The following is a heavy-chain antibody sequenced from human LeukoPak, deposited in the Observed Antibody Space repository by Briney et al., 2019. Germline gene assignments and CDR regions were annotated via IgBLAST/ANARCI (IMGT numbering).Heavy chain of an antibody. Sequence: SETLSLTCTVSGGSISSSSYYWGWIRQPPGKGLEWIGSIYYSGSTYYNPSLKSRVTISVDTSKNQFSLKLSSVTAADTAVYYCARRYYYYYMDVWGKGTTVTVSS. CDR2: IYYSGST. V-gene: IGHV4-39*01. J-gene: IGHJ6*03. CDR1: GGSISSSSYY. CDR3: ARRYYYYYMDV.